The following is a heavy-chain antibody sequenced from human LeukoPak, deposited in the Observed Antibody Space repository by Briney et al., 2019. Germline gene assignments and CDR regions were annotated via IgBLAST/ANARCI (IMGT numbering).Heavy chain of an antibody. CDR3: ARARSGLWLLRYYFDY. D-gene: IGHD3-22*01. CDR2: MNPNSGNT. J-gene: IGHJ4*02. Sequence: ASVKVSCKASGYTFTSYGINWVRQATGQGLEWMGWMNPNSGNTGYAQKFQGRVTMTRNTSISTAYMELSSLRSEDTAVYYCARARSGLWLLRYYFDYWGQGTLVTVSS. V-gene: IGHV1-8*02. CDR1: GYTFTSYG.